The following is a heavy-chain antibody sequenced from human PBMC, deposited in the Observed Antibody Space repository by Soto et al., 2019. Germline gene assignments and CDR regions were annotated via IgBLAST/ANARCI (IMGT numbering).Heavy chain of an antibody. Sequence: GGSLRLSCAASGFTFSSYSMNWVRQAPGKGLEWVSYISSSSSTIYYADSVKGRFTISRDNAKNSLYLQMNSLRDEDTAVYYCARDSNEGSSSWYYDYYYYGMDVWGQGTTVTVSS. CDR1: GFTFSSYS. CDR3: ARDSNEGSSSWYYDYYYYGMDV. V-gene: IGHV3-48*02. CDR2: ISSSSSTI. J-gene: IGHJ6*02. D-gene: IGHD6-13*01.